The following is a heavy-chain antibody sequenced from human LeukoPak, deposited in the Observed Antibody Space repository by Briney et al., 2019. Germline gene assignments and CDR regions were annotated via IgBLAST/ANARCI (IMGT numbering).Heavy chain of an antibody. CDR2: INHSGST. CDR1: GGSISSYY. J-gene: IGHJ4*02. Sequence: SETLSLTCTVSGGSISSYYWSWIRQPPGKGLEWIGEINHSGSTNYNPSLKSRVTISVDTSKNQFSLKLSSVTAADTAVYYCAISSPGSYRALDYWGQGTLVTVSS. CDR3: AISSPGSYRALDY. D-gene: IGHD3-16*02. V-gene: IGHV4-34*01.